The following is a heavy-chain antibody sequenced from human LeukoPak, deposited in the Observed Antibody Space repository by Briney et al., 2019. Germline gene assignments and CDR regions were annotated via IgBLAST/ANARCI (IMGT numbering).Heavy chain of an antibody. Sequence: SETLSLTCTVSGGSISSYYWSWIRQPPGKGLEWIGYIYHSGSTNYNPSLKSRVTISVDTSKNQFSLKLSSVTAADTAVYYCARHGAGSGYSLLYWFDPWGQGTLVTVSS. CDR2: IYHSGST. CDR1: GGSISSYY. V-gene: IGHV4-59*08. D-gene: IGHD1-26*01. CDR3: ARHGAGSGYSLLYWFDP. J-gene: IGHJ5*02.